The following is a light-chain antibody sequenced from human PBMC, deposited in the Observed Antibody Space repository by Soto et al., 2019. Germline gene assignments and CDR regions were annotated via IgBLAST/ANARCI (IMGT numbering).Light chain of an antibody. J-gene: IGKJ4*01. CDR3: QQRSNWPPVT. Sequence: EIVLTQSPATLSLSPGARATLSCRASQSVSSYLAWYQQKPGQAPRLLIYDASNRATGIPARFSGSGSGTYFTLTISSLEPEDFAIYYCQQRSNWPPVTFGGVTKVEIK. V-gene: IGKV3-11*01. CDR1: QSVSSY. CDR2: DAS.